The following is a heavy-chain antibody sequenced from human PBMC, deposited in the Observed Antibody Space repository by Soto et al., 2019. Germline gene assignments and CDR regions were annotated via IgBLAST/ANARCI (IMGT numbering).Heavy chain of an antibody. D-gene: IGHD2-15*01. CDR3: ARESVETGEGGYFQH. V-gene: IGHV4-31*03. CDR2: IYYSGST. CDR1: GGSISSGGYY. Sequence: QVQLQESGPGLVKPSQTLSLTCTVSGGSISSGGYYWSWIRQHPGKGLEWIGYIYYSGSTYYNPSLKSRVTISVDTCKNQFSLKLSSVTAADTAVYYCARESVETGEGGYFQHWGQGTLVTVSS. J-gene: IGHJ1*01.